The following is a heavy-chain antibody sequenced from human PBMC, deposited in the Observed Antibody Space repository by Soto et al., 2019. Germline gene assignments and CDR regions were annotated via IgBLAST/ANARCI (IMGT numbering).Heavy chain of an antibody. J-gene: IGHJ6*02. D-gene: IGHD2-2*01. CDR2: IIPIFDTA. V-gene: IGHV1-69*12. Sequence: QVHLVQSGAEVKKPGSSVKVSCKASGGTFSNYAISWVRQAPGQGLEWMGGIIPIFDTANYAQKFQGRVTITADEPTTAAYMELRRLRSEDTAVYYCARRDCISSSCYYYYYYGMDVWGQGTTVTVSS. CDR1: GGTFSNYA. CDR3: ARRDCISSSCYYYYYYGMDV.